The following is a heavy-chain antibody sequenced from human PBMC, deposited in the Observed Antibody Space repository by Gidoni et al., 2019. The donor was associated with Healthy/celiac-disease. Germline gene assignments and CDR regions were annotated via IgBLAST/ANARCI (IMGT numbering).Heavy chain of an antibody. CDR3: ARGDYYDSSYYYYGMDV. J-gene: IGHJ6*02. Sequence: QVQLVQSGAEVKKPGSSVKVSCKASGGTFSSYAISGVRQAPGQGLEWMGGIIPIFGTANYAQKFQGRVTITADESTSTAYMELSSLRSEDTAVYYCARGDYYDSSYYYYGMDVWGQGTTVTVSS. CDR2: IIPIFGTA. CDR1: GGTFSSYA. V-gene: IGHV1-69*01. D-gene: IGHD3-22*01.